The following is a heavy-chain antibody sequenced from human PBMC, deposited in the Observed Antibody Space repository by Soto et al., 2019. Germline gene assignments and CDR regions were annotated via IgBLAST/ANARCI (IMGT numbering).Heavy chain of an antibody. CDR3: TLYDALFFDF. J-gene: IGHJ4*02. CDR1: GFTFSSFW. Sequence: GGSLRLSCAASGFTFSSFWMNWVRQAPGKGLEWVSSITNNDYTSYADSVKGRFTISRDNTKKSLYLQMNSLRAEDTAVYYCTLYDALFFDFWSQGALVTVSS. CDR2: ITNNDYT. V-gene: IGHV3-21*01. D-gene: IGHD2-8*01.